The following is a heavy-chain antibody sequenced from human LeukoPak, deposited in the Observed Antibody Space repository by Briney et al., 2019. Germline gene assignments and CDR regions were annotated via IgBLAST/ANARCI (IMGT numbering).Heavy chain of an antibody. D-gene: IGHD2/OR15-2a*01. V-gene: IGHV3-21*01. CDR2: ISPVSSYT. Sequence: GGSLRLSCLASGFSFNSYTMNWVREAPEKGLEWVSTISPVSSYTWYAESVKGRFTISRDNPKNSLYLQMDSLRAEDTAVYYCVRDVSRRIGMDVWGQGTTVTVSS. CDR3: VRDVSRRIGMDV. CDR1: GFSFNSYT. J-gene: IGHJ6*02.